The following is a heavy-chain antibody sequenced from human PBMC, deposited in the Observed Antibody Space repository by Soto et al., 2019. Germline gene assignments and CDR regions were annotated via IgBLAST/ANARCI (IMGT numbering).Heavy chain of an antibody. CDR3: TRPVSSGWSEQKDHYYYYGMDV. CDR1: GFTFSGSA. V-gene: IGHV3-73*01. Sequence: PGGSLRLSCAASGFTFSGSAMHWVRKASGKGLEWVGRIRSKANSYATAYAASVKGRFTISRDDSKNTSYLQMNSLKTEDTAVYYCTRPVSSGWSEQKDHYYYYGMDVWGQGTTVTVSS. CDR2: IRSKANSYAT. D-gene: IGHD6-19*01. J-gene: IGHJ6*02.